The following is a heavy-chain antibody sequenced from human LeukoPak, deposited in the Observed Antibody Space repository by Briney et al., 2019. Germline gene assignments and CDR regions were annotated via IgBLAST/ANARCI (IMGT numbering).Heavy chain of an antibody. D-gene: IGHD3-22*01. J-gene: IGHJ3*02. Sequence: GGSLRLSCAASGVTLSDHHMDWVRQAPGKGLGWVGRTRDKARGYRTEYAASVKDRFTISRDDSKTLVYLQMNSLKIEDTAAYYCARDGQEGDNSAFDIWGQGTVVTVYS. CDR3: ARDGQEGDNSAFDI. CDR2: TRDKARGYRT. CDR1: GVTLSDHH. V-gene: IGHV3-72*01.